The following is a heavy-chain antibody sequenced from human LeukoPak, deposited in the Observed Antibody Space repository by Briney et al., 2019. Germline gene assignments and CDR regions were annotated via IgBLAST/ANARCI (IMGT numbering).Heavy chain of an antibody. CDR2: INWNGGST. D-gene: IGHD3-10*01. Sequence: GGSLRLSCAASGFTFSSYSMNWVRQAPGKGLEWVSGINWNGGSTGYADSVKGRFTISRDNAKSSLYLQMNSLRAEDTALYYCARGYYGSGSYSGWFDPWGQGTLVTVSS. CDR1: GFTFSSYS. CDR3: ARGYYGSGSYSGWFDP. J-gene: IGHJ5*02. V-gene: IGHV3-20*04.